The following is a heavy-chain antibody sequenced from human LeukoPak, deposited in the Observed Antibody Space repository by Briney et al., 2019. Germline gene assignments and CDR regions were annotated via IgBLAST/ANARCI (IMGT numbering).Heavy chain of an antibody. V-gene: IGHV3-20*04. CDR3: ARGKYPDNDDYMDV. CDR1: GFTFDDHG. J-gene: IGHJ6*03. D-gene: IGHD1-1*01. Sequence: GGSLRLSCAASGFTFDDHGMSWGRQASGKGLKWVSGLNSNGGTTGYADSVKGRFTISRDNAKNSLYLQMNSLRVEDTALYYCARGKYPDNDDYMDVWGKGTTVTVSS. CDR2: LNSNGGTT.